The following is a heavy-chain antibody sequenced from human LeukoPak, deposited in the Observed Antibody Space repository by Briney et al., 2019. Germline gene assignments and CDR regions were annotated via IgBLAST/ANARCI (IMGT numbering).Heavy chain of an antibody. CDR1: GGTFSSYA. J-gene: IGHJ4*02. CDR2: IIPILGIA. Sequence: SVKVSCKASGGTFSSYAISWVRHAPGQGLEWMGRIIPILGIANYAQKFQGRVTITADKSTSTAYMELSSLRSEDTAVYYCARATPTYYYGSGSLEWGQGTLVTVSS. D-gene: IGHD3-10*01. CDR3: ARATPTYYYGSGSLE. V-gene: IGHV1-69*04.